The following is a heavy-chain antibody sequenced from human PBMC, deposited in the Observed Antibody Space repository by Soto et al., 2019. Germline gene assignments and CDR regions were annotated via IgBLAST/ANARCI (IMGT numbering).Heavy chain of an antibody. V-gene: IGHV4-59*01. Sequence: SETLSLTCSACGVSSSSYLWSWIRQDPGRGLEWIGYTYHRGSTNYSPSLRSRVAISLDTSENQCCLKVTSMTAADTAVYYCARIGGYHGPLDYWGQGTRVTVSS. D-gene: IGHD6-25*01. CDR2: TYHRGST. CDR1: GVSSSSYL. CDR3: ARIGGYHGPLDY. J-gene: IGHJ4*02.